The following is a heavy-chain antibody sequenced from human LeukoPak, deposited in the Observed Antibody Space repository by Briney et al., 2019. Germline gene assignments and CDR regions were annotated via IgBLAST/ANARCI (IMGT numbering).Heavy chain of an antibody. CDR2: IRYDGSNK. Sequence: PGGSLRLSCAASGFTFNNYGMHWVRQAPGKGLEWVAFIRYDGSNKYYADSVKGRFTISRDNSKNTLYLQMNSLRAEDTAVYYCARRSGIAVAGAFDYWGQGTLATVSS. CDR3: ARRSGIAVAGAFDY. CDR1: GFTFNNYG. D-gene: IGHD6-19*01. V-gene: IGHV3-30*02. J-gene: IGHJ4*02.